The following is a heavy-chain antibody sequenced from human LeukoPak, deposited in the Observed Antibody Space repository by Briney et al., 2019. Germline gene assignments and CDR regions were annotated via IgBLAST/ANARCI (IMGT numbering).Heavy chain of an antibody. Sequence: SVKVSCKASGGTFSSYTISWVRQAPGQGLEWMGRIIPILGIANYAQKFQGRVAITADKSTSTAYMELSSLRSEDTAVYYCARDQMATTSFDYWGQGTLVTVSS. V-gene: IGHV1-69*04. CDR3: ARDQMATTSFDY. CDR2: IIPILGIA. CDR1: GGTFSSYT. D-gene: IGHD5-24*01. J-gene: IGHJ4*02.